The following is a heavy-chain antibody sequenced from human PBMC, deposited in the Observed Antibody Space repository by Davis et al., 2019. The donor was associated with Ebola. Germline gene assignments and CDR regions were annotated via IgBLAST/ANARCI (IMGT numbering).Heavy chain of an antibody. CDR1: GFIFSNYG. V-gene: IGHV3-33*01. CDR3: ARDYGGDY. CDR2: IWSDGRNK. D-gene: IGHD4-17*01. Sequence: GESLKISCAASGFIFSNYGMHWVRQAPGKGLEWVAVIWSDGRNKYYADSVKGRFTISRDNSKNTLYLEMSSLRAEDTAVYYCARDYGGDYWGQGTLVTVSS. J-gene: IGHJ4*02.